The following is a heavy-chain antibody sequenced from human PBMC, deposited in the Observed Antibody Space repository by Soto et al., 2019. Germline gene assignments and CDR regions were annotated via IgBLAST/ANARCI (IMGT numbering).Heavy chain of an antibody. CDR3: ARGLTSPLKYSSSWYQSPFYYYYYGMDV. Sequence: PSETLSLTCTVSGGSISSGGYYWSWIRQHPGKGLEWIGYIYYSGSTYYNPSLKSRVTISVDTSKNQFSLKLSSVTAADTAVYYCARGLTSPLKYSSSWYQSPFYYYYYGMDVWGQGTTVTVSS. CDR2: IYYSGST. D-gene: IGHD6-13*01. J-gene: IGHJ6*02. CDR1: GGSISSGGYY. V-gene: IGHV4-31*03.